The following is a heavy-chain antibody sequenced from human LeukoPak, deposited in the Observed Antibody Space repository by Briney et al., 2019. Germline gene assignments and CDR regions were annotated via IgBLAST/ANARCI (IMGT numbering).Heavy chain of an antibody. V-gene: IGHV3-7*01. CDR3: ATDRGWRTSGYYLYYFEY. CDR2: IKHDGSEK. J-gene: IGHJ4*02. D-gene: IGHD3-3*01. Sequence: GGSLRLSCAAPGFIFTGYFMSWVRQAPGKGLEWVASIKHDGSEKYYVDSVRGRFTISRDNTKNLLYLQMSSLRAEDTAVYYCATDRGWRTSGYYLYYFEYWGQGTLVTFSS. CDR1: GFIFTGYF.